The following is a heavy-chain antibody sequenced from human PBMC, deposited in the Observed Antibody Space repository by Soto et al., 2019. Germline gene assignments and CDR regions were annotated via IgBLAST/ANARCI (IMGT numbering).Heavy chain of an antibody. V-gene: IGHV1-69*13. CDR2: IIPSFGTA. Sequence: SLEVSCKASVGTFGSYAISWVRQATGQGLEWMGGIIPSFGTANYAQKFQGRVTITADESTSTAYMELSSLRSEDTAVYYCAKAPRRYYYDSSGYYLDYWGQGTLVTVS. D-gene: IGHD3-22*01. CDR1: VGTFGSYA. CDR3: AKAPRRYYYDSSGYYLDY. J-gene: IGHJ4*02.